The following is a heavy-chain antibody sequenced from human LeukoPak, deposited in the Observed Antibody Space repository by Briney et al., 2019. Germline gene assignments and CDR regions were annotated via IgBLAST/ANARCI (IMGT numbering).Heavy chain of an antibody. D-gene: IGHD6-19*01. CDR1: GFALRSYT. CDR3: ARVAVAGPTGWFDS. J-gene: IGHJ5*01. CDR2: ISSTSAYI. Sequence: PGGSLRLSFAASGFALRSYTVTWVRQAPGKGLEWVSSISSTSAYIYYAESVKGRFSISRDNVDNVVHLQMSSLRNEDTALYYCARVAVAGPTGWFDSWGQGTLVTVSS. V-gene: IGHV3-21*01.